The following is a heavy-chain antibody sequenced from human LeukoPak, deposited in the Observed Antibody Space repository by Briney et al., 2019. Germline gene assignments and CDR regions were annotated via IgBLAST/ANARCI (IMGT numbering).Heavy chain of an antibody. CDR3: ARDKVAVDGPRFDP. Sequence: SETLSLTCLVSGGSISSHYWTWIRQPPGKGLEWIGYISYSGSTNYNPSLKSRVTMSVDTSKNHFSLKLTSVTAADTAVHYCARDKVAVDGPRFDPWGQGTLVTVSS. CDR1: GGSISSHY. CDR2: ISYSGST. D-gene: IGHD6-19*01. J-gene: IGHJ5*02. V-gene: IGHV4-59*11.